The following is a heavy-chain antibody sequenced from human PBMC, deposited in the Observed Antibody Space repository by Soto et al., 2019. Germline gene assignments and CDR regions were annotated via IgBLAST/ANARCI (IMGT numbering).Heavy chain of an antibody. CDR1: GGSISSYY. CDR3: ARFPMSYCSSSSCGYFDL. V-gene: IGHV4-4*07. Sequence: QVQLQESGPGLVKPSETLSLTCTVSGGSISSYYWSWVRQPAGKGLEWIGRIYTSGISNYNPSLKSRVTMSVGTSKNQFSLKLTSVTAADTAVYYCARFPMSYCSSSSCGYFDLWGRGTLVTVSS. J-gene: IGHJ2*01. D-gene: IGHD2-2*01. CDR2: IYTSGIS.